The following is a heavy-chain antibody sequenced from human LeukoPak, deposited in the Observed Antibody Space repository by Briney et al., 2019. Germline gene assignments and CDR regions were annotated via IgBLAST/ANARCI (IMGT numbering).Heavy chain of an antibody. V-gene: IGHV4-61*08. J-gene: IGHJ5*02. D-gene: IGHD3-9*01. CDR3: ARETDILTGSNWFDP. CDR2: IYYSGST. CDR1: GGSISSGGYS. Sequence: PSETLSLTCAVSGGSISSGGYSWSWIRQPPGKGLEWIGYIYYSGSTNYNPSLKSRVTISVDTSKNQFSLKLSSVTAADTAVYYCARETDILTGSNWFDPWGQGTLVTVSS.